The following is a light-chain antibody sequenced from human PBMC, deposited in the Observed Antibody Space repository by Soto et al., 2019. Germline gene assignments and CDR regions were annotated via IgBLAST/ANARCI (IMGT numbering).Light chain of an antibody. J-gene: IGLJ3*02. CDR2: EVN. Sequence: QSVLTQPPSASGTPGQRVTISCTGTSSDVGGYDYVSWYQQHPGKAPKLIIFEVNKWPSGVPDRFSGSKSGNTASLTVSGLQAEDEADYYCSSYGGSNNLVFGGGTKLTVL. CDR3: SSYGGSNNLV. CDR1: SSDVGGYDY. V-gene: IGLV2-8*01.